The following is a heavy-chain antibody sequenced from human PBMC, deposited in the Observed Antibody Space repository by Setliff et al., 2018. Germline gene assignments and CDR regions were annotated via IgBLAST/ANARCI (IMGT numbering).Heavy chain of an antibody. CDR1: GYTFTRYY. CDR2: INVSGGSA. CDR3: ARDVFDFRTGQGGP. V-gene: IGHV1-46*01. J-gene: IGHJ5*02. Sequence: ASVKVSCKASGYTFTRYYMYWVRQAPGQGLEWMGIINVSGGSASYAEKFQGRVTMTRDTSTSTIYMELASLRAEDTSVYYCARDVFDFRTGQGGPWGQGTRVTVSS. D-gene: IGHD3-3*01.